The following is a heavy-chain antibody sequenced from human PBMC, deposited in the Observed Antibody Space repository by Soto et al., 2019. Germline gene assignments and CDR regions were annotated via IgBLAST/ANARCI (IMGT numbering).Heavy chain of an antibody. CDR3: ARIGSSGYPNYYYYGMDV. J-gene: IGHJ6*02. CDR1: GYSFTSYW. V-gene: IGHV5-10-1*01. CDR2: IDPSDSYT. D-gene: IGHD3-3*01. Sequence: PGESLKISCKGSGYSFTSYWISWVRQMPGKGLEWMGRIDPSDSYTNYSPSFQGHVTISADKSISTAYLQWSSLKASDTAMYYCARIGSSGYPNYYYYGMDVWGQGTTVTVSS.